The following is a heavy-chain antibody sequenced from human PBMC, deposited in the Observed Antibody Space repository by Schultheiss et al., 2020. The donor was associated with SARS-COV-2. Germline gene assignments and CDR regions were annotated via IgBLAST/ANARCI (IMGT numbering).Heavy chain of an antibody. CDR1: GFTFSGSA. Sequence: GESLKISCAVSGFTFSGSAMHWVRQASGKGLEWVGRIRSKANNYATTYVASVQGRFTISRDDSKNTAYLQMNSLRAEDTAVYYCAKGSGGMDVWGQGTTVTVSS. CDR3: AKGSGGMDV. V-gene: IGHV3-73*01. J-gene: IGHJ6*02. CDR2: IRSKANNYAT. D-gene: IGHD3-10*01.